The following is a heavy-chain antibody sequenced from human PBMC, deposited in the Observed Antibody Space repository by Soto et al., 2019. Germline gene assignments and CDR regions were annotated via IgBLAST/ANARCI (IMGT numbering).Heavy chain of an antibody. Sequence: GGSLRLSCAASGFAFSSYSMNWLRQAPGKGLEWISYISRSSTIIHYADSVEGRFTISRDDAKSSLYLQMYSLRDEDTAVYYCARGRMNFDNWFDSWGQGSLVTVSS. CDR3: ARGRMNFDNWFDS. CDR2: ISRSSTII. CDR1: GFAFSSYS. V-gene: IGHV3-48*02. D-gene: IGHD2-8*01. J-gene: IGHJ5*01.